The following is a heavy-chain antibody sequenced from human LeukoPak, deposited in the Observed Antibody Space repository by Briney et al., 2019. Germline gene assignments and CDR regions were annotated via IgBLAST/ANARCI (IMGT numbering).Heavy chain of an antibody. J-gene: IGHJ4*02. CDR1: GGTFSSYA. Sequence: SVTVSCKASGGTFSSYAISWVRQAPGQGLEWMGRIIPIFGTANYAQKFQGRVTITTDESTSTAYMELSSLRSEDTAVYYCAREGEYSSGWYGGWGQGTLVTVSS. D-gene: IGHD6-19*01. CDR2: IIPIFGTA. CDR3: AREGEYSSGWYGG. V-gene: IGHV1-69*05.